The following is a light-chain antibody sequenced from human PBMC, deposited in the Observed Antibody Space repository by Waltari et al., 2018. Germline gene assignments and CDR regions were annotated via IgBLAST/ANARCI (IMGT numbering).Light chain of an antibody. CDR1: QSVSRT. CDR3: QKYGTRPAT. J-gene: IGKJ1*01. Sequence: EIVFTQSPGTLSLPPGERAILACRDSQSVSRTLAWYQQKPGQAPRLLIYDASIRATGIPDRFSGSGSGTDFSLTISRLEPEDFAVYYCQKYGTRPATFGQGTKVEIK. CDR2: DAS. V-gene: IGKV3-20*01.